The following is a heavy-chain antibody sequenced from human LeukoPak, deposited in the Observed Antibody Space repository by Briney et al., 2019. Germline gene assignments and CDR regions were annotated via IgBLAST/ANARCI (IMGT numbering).Heavy chain of an antibody. CDR2: ISYDGSNK. J-gene: IGHJ1*01. D-gene: IGHD6-13*01. V-gene: IGHV3-30-3*01. CDR1: GFTFSSYA. CDR3: AKDRIAVAAVGAFQH. Sequence: GGSLRLSCAASGFTFSSYAIHWVRQAPGKGLEWVAVISYDGSNKYYAHSVKGRFTISRDNSKNTLYLQMNSLRAEDTAVYYCAKDRIAVAAVGAFQHWGQGTLVIVSS.